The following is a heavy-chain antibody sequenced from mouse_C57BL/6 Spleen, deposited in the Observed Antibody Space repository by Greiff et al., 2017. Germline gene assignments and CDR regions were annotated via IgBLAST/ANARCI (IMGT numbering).Heavy chain of an antibody. V-gene: IGHV1-82*01. CDR2: IYPGDGDT. Sequence: VQLQQSGPELVKPGASVKISCKASGYAFSSSWMNWVKQRPGKGLEWIGRIYPGDGDTNYNGKFKGKATLTADKSTSTAYMQLSSLTSEDSAVYFCARVGYYGSSQFFYYAMDYWGQGTSVTVSS. CDR3: ARVGYYGSSQFFYYAMDY. J-gene: IGHJ4*01. D-gene: IGHD1-1*01. CDR1: GYAFSSSW.